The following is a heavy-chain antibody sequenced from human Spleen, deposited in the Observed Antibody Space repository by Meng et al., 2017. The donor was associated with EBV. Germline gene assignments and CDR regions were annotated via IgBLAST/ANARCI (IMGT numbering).Heavy chain of an antibody. CDR1: GGSFTGHY. V-gene: IGHV4-34*01. CDR3: ASRGDGIFSNYDWFDL. Sequence: QLQQGGAGLVKPSETLSLTCAVVGGSFTGHYWSWIRQPPGKGLEWIGEVDQSGVSNYNPSLKSRVTMSLDTSKNQFSLKLSSVTAADTAVYYCASRGDGIFSNYDWFDLWGQGTLVTVSS. D-gene: IGHD3-22*01. CDR2: VDQSGVS. J-gene: IGHJ5*02.